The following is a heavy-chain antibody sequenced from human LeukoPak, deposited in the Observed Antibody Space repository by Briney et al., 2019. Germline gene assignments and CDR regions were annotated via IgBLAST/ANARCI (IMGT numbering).Heavy chain of an antibody. V-gene: IGHV3-23*01. CDR1: GFTFSSYA. CDR2: ISGSGVST. D-gene: IGHD3-10*01. J-gene: IGHJ4*02. Sequence: GGSLRLSCAASGFTFSSYAMSWVRQAPGKGLEGVSGISGSGVSTYYADSVKGRFTISRDNSKNTLYLQMHSLRADDTAVYYCAKEPGEGAGSYYNYWGQGTLVTVSS. CDR3: AKEPGEGAGSYYNY.